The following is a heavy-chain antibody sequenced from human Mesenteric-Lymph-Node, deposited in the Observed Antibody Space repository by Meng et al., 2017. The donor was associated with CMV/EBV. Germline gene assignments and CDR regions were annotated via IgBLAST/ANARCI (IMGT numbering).Heavy chain of an antibody. CDR3: AKDIRYCSGGACTPGNYDYFYGMDV. CDR1: GSTFDDYG. J-gene: IGHJ6*02. V-gene: IGHV3-9*01. CDR2: ISWDSGSI. D-gene: IGHD2-15*01. Sequence: GGSLRLSCAASGSTFDDYGMHWVRQAPGKGLEWVSGISWDSGSIGYADSVKGRFTISRDNAKKSLYLQMNNLTAADTAFYYCAKDIRYCSGGACTPGNYDYFYGMDVWGQGTTVTVSS.